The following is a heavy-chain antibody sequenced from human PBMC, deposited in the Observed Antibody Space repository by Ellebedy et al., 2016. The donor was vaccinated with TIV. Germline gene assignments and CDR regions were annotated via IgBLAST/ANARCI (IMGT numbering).Heavy chain of an antibody. J-gene: IGHJ4*02. D-gene: IGHD3-22*01. Sequence: PGGSLRLSCAASGFTFSSYAMSWVRQAPGKGLEWVSAISGSGGYTYYADSVKGRFTISRDNSKNTLDLQMNSLRAEDAALYYCARGFQDYDSSPFDLWGRGTLVTVSS. CDR2: ISGSGGYT. CDR3: ARGFQDYDSSPFDL. CDR1: GFTFSSYA. V-gene: IGHV3-23*01.